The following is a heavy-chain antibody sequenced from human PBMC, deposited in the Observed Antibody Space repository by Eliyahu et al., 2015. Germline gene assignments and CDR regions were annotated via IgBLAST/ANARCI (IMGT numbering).Heavy chain of an antibody. Sequence: QLQLQESGPGLVKPXETLSLTCTVXGXSIXXSSYYWGWIRXPPGKGLEWIGSIYYSXSTYYNPSLKSRVTISVDTSKNQFSLKLSSVTAADTAVYYCARDRARRSYYYYGMDVWGQGTTVTVSS. D-gene: IGHD3-10*01. J-gene: IGHJ6*02. CDR2: IYYSXST. CDR1: GXSIXXSSYY. CDR3: ARDRARRSYYYYGMDV. V-gene: IGHV4-39*07.